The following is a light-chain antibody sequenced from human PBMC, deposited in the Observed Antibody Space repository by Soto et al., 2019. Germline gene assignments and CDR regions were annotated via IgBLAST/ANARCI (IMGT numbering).Light chain of an antibody. CDR1: QSVLYSSNNKNY. J-gene: IGKJ4*01. V-gene: IGKV4-1*01. CDR3: QQYYSSPVT. Sequence: DIVLNHSPDSLAVSLGERATINCKSSQSVLYSSNNKNYLAWYQQKPGQPPKLLIYWASTRESGVPDRFSGSGSGTDFTLTISSLQAEDVAVYYCQQYYSSPVTFGGGTKVEIK. CDR2: WAS.